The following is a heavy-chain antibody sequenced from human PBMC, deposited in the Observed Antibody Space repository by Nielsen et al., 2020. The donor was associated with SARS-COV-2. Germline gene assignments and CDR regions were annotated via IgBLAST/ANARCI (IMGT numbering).Heavy chain of an antibody. V-gene: IGHV3-66*01. J-gene: IGHJ6*04. CDR3: ATPLLRFLEMDV. Sequence: GESLKISCAASGFTVSSNYMSWVRQAPGKGLEWVSVICSGGSTYYADSVKGRFTISRDNSKNTLYLQMNSLRAEDTAVYYCATPLLRFLEMDVWGKGTTVTVSS. CDR2: ICSGGST. D-gene: IGHD3-3*01. CDR1: GFTVSSNY.